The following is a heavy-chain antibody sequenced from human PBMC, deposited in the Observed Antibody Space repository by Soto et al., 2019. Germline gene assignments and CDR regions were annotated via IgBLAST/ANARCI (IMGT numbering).Heavy chain of an antibody. J-gene: IGHJ6*02. CDR1: GGTFSIYG. V-gene: IGHV1-69*01. D-gene: IGHD2-8*02. CDR3: ATSVGIAPTGEDGMDV. CDR2: IIPILTTP. Sequence: SVKVSCKASGGTFSIYGFSWVRQAPVQGPEWIGGIIPILTTPNYAQKSQGRVTIVADESTTTVYMELSSLKFEDTAVYYCATSVGIAPTGEDGMDVWGQGASVTVSS.